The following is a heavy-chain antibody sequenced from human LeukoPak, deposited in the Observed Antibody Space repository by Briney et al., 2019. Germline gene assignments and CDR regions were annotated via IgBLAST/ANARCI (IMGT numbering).Heavy chain of an antibody. CDR3: AREWGHGDFDY. J-gene: IGHJ4*02. D-gene: IGHD1-26*01. CDR1: GGSFSGYN. Sequence: RTSETLSLTCAVYGGSFSGYNWNWIRHPPGKGREWIGEINHSGSTNYNPSLKSRVTISVDTSKNQFSLRLSSVTAADTAVYYCAREWGHGDFDYWGQGTLVTVSS. V-gene: IGHV4-34*01. CDR2: INHSGST.